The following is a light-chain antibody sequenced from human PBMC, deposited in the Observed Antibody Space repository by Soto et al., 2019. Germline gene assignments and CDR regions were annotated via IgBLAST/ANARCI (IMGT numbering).Light chain of an antibody. V-gene: IGKV1-39*01. J-gene: IGKJ5*01. Sequence: DIQMTQSPSSLSASVGDRVTITCLASQSISSYLNWYQQKPGKAPKLVIYAASSLQSGVPSRFSGSGSGTDFTLTISSLQPEDFATYYCQQSYSTPPITFGQGTRLEIK. CDR2: AAS. CDR3: QQSYSTPPIT. CDR1: QSISSY.